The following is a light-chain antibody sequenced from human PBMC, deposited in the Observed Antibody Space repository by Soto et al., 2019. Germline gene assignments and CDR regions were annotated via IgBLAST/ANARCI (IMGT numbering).Light chain of an antibody. CDR1: QSISNY. CDR3: QQSYGTPRS. V-gene: IGKV1-39*01. Sequence: DMEMTQSPSSLSASVGDRVTITCRASQSISNYLNWYQHKPGKVPKLLIYAASSLQSGVPTRFSGSGSGTDFTLTINSLQPDDFATYYCQQSYGTPRSFGGGTKIEIK. J-gene: IGKJ4*01. CDR2: AAS.